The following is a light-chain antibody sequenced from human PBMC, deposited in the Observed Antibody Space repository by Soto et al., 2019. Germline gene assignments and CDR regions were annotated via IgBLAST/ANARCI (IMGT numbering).Light chain of an antibody. CDR1: QSVSRY. V-gene: IGKV3-11*01. J-gene: IGKJ1*01. Sequence: EIVLTQSPGTLSLSPGERATLSCRASQSVSRYLAWYQQKPGQAPRLLIYDASTRATGISARFSGSGSGTDFTLTISGLEPEDFAMYYCQQRSNWPVTFGQGTKVDI. CDR2: DAS. CDR3: QQRSNWPVT.